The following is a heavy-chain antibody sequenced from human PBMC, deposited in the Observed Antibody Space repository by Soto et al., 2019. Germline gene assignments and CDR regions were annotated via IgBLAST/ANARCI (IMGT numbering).Heavy chain of an antibody. V-gene: IGHV3-23*01. CDR3: ARVGSSGYSYGTHFDY. CDR1: GFTFSSYA. CDR2: ISGSGGST. Sequence: GGSLRLSCAASGFTFSSYAMSWVRQAPGEGLEWVSAISGSGGSTYYADSVKGRFTISRDNSKNTLYLQMNSLRAEDTAVYYCARVGSSGYSYGTHFDYWGQGTLVTVSS. J-gene: IGHJ4*02. D-gene: IGHD5-18*01.